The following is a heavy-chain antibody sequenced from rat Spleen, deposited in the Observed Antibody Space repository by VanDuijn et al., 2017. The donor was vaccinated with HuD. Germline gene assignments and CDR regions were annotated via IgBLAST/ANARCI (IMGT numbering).Heavy chain of an antibody. CDR1: GFTFSDYY. J-gene: IGHJ3*01. D-gene: IGHD1-1*01. Sequence: EVQLVESDGGLVQPGRSLKLSCATSGFTFSDYYMAWVRQAPKKGLEWVATIIYDGGSTYYRDSVKGRFTISRDNAKSSLYLQMDSLRSEDTATYYCAKGHYYSGDWFAYWGQGTLVTVSS. V-gene: IGHV5-20*01. CDR2: IIYDGGST. CDR3: AKGHYYSGDWFAY.